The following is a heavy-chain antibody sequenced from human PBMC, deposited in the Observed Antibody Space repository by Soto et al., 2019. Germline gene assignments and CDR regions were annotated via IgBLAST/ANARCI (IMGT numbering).Heavy chain of an antibody. Sequence: QVQLQESGPGLVKPSGTLSLTCAVSGGSISSSNWWCWVRQSPEKGLEWIGEIHHSGSTNYNLSLKSRVTISVDRSNNQFSLKLSSVTAADTAVYYCARGNFDYWGQGTLVTVSS. CDR1: GGSISSSNW. CDR2: IHHSGST. CDR3: ARGNFDY. J-gene: IGHJ4*02. V-gene: IGHV4-4*02.